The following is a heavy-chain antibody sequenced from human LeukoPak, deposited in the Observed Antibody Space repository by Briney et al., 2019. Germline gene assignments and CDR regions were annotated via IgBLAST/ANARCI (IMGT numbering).Heavy chain of an antibody. CDR3: ARGGPSITIFGVAGGYFDY. Sequence: PSETLSLTCTVSGNSISSGDNYWSWIRQPAGKGLEWIGRIYTSGSTNYNPSLKSRVTISGDTSKNQFSLKLSSVTAADTAVYYCARGGPSITIFGVAGGYFDYWGQGTLVTVSS. J-gene: IGHJ4*02. CDR2: IYTSGST. CDR1: GNSISSGDNY. D-gene: IGHD3-3*01. V-gene: IGHV4-61*02.